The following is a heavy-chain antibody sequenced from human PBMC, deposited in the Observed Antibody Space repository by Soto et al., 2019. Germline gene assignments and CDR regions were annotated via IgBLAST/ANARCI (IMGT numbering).Heavy chain of an antibody. V-gene: IGHV1-3*01. CDR2: INAGNGNT. Sequence: ASVKVSCKASGYTFTSYAMHWVRHAPGQRLEWTGWINAGNGNTKYSQKFQGRVTITRDTSASTAHMELSSLRSEDTAVYYCARDSIPTQITGTTVYYYGMDVWGQGTTVTVSS. CDR1: GYTFTSYA. CDR3: ARDSIPTQITGTTVYYYGMDV. D-gene: IGHD1-7*01. J-gene: IGHJ6*02.